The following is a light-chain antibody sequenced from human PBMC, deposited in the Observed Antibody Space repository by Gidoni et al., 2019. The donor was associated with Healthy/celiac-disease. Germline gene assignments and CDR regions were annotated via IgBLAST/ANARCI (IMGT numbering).Light chain of an antibody. Sequence: QSALTQPRSVSGSPGQSVTISCTGTSRDVGGYNYVSWYQQHPGKAPKLMIYDVSKRPSGVPDRFSGSKSGNTASLTISGLQAEDEADYYCCSYAGSDTYWVFGGGTKLTVL. V-gene: IGLV2-11*01. J-gene: IGLJ3*02. CDR2: DVS. CDR1: SRDVGGYNY. CDR3: CSYAGSDTYWV.